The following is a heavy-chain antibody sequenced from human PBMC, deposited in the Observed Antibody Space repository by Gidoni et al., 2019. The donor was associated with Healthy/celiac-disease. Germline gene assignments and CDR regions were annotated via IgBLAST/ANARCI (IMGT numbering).Heavy chain of an antibody. CDR2: ISGSGGNT. CDR3: AKGDKITFGGVFEPLDY. D-gene: IGHD3-16*01. V-gene: IGHV3-23*01. CDR1: GFTFSSFA. Sequence: EVQLLASGGGLVQPGGSLRLSCAASGFTFSSFARTWVRQAPGKGLEGAPAISGSGGNTYYADSVKGRFTISRDNSKNTLYLQMNSLRAEDTAVYYCAKGDKITFGGVFEPLDYWGQGTLVTVSS. J-gene: IGHJ4*02.